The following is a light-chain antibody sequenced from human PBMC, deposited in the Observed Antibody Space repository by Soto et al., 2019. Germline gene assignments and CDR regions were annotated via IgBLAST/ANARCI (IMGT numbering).Light chain of an antibody. CDR3: AAWASRLSDLF. CDR1: SSNIGNHS. CDR2: DNN. V-gene: IGLV1-51*01. J-gene: IGLJ2*01. Sequence: QSVLTQPPSVSASPGPRVTLSCSGSSSNIGNHSASWYQQLPGTAPKLLIIDNNKRPSGIPDRVSGSKSGTSATRGITGLQTGDEADSYCAAWASRLSDLFFGGGTKVTVL.